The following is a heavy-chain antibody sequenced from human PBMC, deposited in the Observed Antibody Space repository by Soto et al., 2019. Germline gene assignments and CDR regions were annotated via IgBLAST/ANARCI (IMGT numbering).Heavy chain of an antibody. V-gene: IGHV3-23*01. CDR1: GFTFSSYA. CDR2: ISGSGGST. J-gene: IGHJ3*02. CDR3: AKDTIVGVVKLGAHAFYI. D-gene: IGHD3-3*01. Sequence: GGSLRLSCAASGFTFSSYAMSWVRQAPGKGLEWVSAISGSGGSTYYADSVKGRFTISRDNSKNTLYLQMNSLRAEDTAVYYCAKDTIVGVVKLGAHAFYIWGQGTMVPVSS.